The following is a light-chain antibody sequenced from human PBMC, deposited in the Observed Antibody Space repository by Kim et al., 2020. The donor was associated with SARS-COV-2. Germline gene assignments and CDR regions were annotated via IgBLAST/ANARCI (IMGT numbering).Light chain of an antibody. CDR2: DNN. J-gene: IGLJ2*01. V-gene: IGLV1-51*01. CDR1: SSNIGNNY. CDR3: GTWDTSLSTWI. Sequence: QSVLTQPPSVSAAPGQRVTISCSGSSSNIGNNYVSWYQQFPRTAPKLLIYDNNERSSGIPDRFSGSKSGTSATLDITGLQTGDEADYYCGTWDTSLSTWIFGGGTKVTVL.